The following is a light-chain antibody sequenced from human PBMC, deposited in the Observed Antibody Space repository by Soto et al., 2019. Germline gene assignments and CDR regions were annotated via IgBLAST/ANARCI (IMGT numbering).Light chain of an antibody. CDR2: GAS. V-gene: IGKV3-20*01. CDR3: QLYGRSTMYT. Sequence: EIVLTQSPDPLSLSPGERATLSCRASQSVSSNSLAWYQQKPGQAPRLLLYGASSRATGIPDRFSGSGSATDFTLTISRLEPEDFAVYYCQLYGRSTMYTFGRGTRLEIK. J-gene: IGKJ2*01. CDR1: QSVSSNS.